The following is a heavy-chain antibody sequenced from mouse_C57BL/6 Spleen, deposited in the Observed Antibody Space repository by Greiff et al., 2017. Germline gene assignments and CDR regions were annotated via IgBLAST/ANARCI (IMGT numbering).Heavy chain of an antibody. CDR3: ARVEDGAAYAMDD. V-gene: IGHV1-4*01. CDR1: GYTFTSYT. Sequence: QVQLQQSGAELARPGASVKMSCKASGYTFTSYTMHWVKQRPGQGLEWIGYINPSSGYTKYNQKFKDKATLTADKSSSTAYMQLSSLTSEDSAVYYCARVEDGAAYAMDDWGKGTSVTV. J-gene: IGHJ4*01. CDR2: INPSSGYT.